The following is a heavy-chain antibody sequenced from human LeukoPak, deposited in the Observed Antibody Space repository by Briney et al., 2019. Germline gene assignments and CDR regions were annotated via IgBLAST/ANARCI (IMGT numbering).Heavy chain of an antibody. CDR3: ARDLSSSWHGDYGMDV. J-gene: IGHJ6*02. Sequence: GGSLRLSCAASGFTFSSYWMSWVRQAPGKGLEWVANIKQDGSEKYYVDSVKGRFTISRDNAKNSLYLQMNSLRAEDTAVYYCARDLSSSWHGDYGMDVWGQGTTVTVSS. D-gene: IGHD6-13*01. CDR2: IKQDGSEK. CDR1: GFTFSSYW. V-gene: IGHV3-7*01.